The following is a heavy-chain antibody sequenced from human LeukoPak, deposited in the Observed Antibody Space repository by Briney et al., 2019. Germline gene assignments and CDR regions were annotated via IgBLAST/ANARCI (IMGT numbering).Heavy chain of an antibody. Sequence: SVKVSCKASGGTFSSYAISWVRQAPGQGLEWMGGIIPIFGTANYAQKFQGRVTITADESTSTAYMELSSLRSEDTAVYYCASEGVVVPAAMSPLGYRGQGTLVTVSS. CDR2: IIPIFGTA. CDR3: ASEGVVVPAAMSPLGY. J-gene: IGHJ4*02. V-gene: IGHV1-69*13. CDR1: GGTFSSYA. D-gene: IGHD2-2*01.